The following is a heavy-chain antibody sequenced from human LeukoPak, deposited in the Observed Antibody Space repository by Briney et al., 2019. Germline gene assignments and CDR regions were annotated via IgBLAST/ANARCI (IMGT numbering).Heavy chain of an antibody. D-gene: IGHD6-19*01. CDR1: GFTISSYA. V-gene: IGHV3-23*01. J-gene: IGHJ4*02. Sequence: PGGSLRLSCAASGFTISSYAMSWVRQAPGKGLEWVSAISGSGGSTYYADSVKGRFTISRDNSKNTLYLQMNSLRAEDTAVYYCAKDRTSIAVAGLFDYWGQGTLVTVSS. CDR2: ISGSGGST. CDR3: AKDRTSIAVAGLFDY.